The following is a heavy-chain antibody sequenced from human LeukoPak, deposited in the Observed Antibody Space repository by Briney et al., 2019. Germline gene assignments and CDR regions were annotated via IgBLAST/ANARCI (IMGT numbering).Heavy chain of an antibody. CDR1: CGSIRSGDYS. D-gene: IGHD4-4*01. CDR2: IYYSGST. V-gene: IGHV4-31*03. J-gene: IGHJ6*02. Sequence: SQTLSLTCTVSCGSIRSGDYSWNWIRQHPGKGLEWIGYIYYSGSTYYNPSLTSRVTMSVDTSKNQFSLKLSSVTAADTAIYYCARDHTETSSLNFRNYYYYGMDIWGQGTTVIVSS. CDR3: ARDHTETSSLNFRNYYYYGMDI.